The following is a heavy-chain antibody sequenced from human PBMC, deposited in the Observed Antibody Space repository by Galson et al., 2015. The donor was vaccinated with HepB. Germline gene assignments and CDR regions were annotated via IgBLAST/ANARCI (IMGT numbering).Heavy chain of an antibody. CDR1: GFTFTSSA. V-gene: IGHV1-58*01. D-gene: IGHD6-13*01. Sequence: SVKVSCKASGFTFTSSAVQWVRQARGQRLEWIGWIVVGSGNTNYAQKFQERVTITRDMSTSTAYMELSSLRSEDTAVYYCAADSGAGNYYYYGMDVWSQGTTVTVSS. CDR2: IVVGSGNT. CDR3: AADSGAGNYYYYGMDV. J-gene: IGHJ6*02.